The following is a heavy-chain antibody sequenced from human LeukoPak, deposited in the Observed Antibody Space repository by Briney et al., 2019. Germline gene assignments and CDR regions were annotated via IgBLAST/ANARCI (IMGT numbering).Heavy chain of an antibody. J-gene: IGHJ5*02. CDR2: ISAYNGNT. CDR1: GYTFTSYG. V-gene: IGHV1-18*01. Sequence: ASVKVSCKASGYTFTSYGIIWVRQAPGQGLEWMGWISAYNGNTNYAQKLQGRVTMTTDTSTSTAYMELRSLRSDDTAVYYCARDRRAVASDWFDPWGQGTLVTVSS. D-gene: IGHD6-19*01. CDR3: ARDRRAVASDWFDP.